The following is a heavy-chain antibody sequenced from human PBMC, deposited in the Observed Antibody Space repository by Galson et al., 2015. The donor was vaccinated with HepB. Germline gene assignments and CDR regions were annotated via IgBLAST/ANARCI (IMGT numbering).Heavy chain of an antibody. D-gene: IGHD1-26*01. CDR3: AATNAMWELRVRGYYFDY. CDR1: GYTLTDLS. V-gene: IGHV1-24*01. J-gene: IGHJ4*02. Sequence: SVKVSCKASGYTLTDLSMHWVRQAPGKGLEWMGGFDPEDGETIYAQKFQGRVTMTEDTSTDTAYMELSSLRSEDTAVYYCAATNAMWELRVRGYYFDYWGQVTLVSVSS. CDR2: FDPEDGET.